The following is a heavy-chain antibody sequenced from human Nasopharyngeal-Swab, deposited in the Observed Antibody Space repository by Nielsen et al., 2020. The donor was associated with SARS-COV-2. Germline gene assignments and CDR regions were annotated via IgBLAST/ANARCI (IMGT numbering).Heavy chain of an antibody. CDR2: MYPNSGNA. CDR3: ARVGEWELLGDVFDI. V-gene: IGHV1-8*01. J-gene: IGHJ3*02. Sequence: ASVKVSCKASRYTFTSFDINWVRHATGQRREWMGWMYPNSGNAGYAQKFQGRVTMTRDTSISTAYMELSSLTSEDTAVYYCARVGEWELLGDVFDIWGQGTMVTVSS. D-gene: IGHD1-26*01. CDR1: RYTFTSFD.